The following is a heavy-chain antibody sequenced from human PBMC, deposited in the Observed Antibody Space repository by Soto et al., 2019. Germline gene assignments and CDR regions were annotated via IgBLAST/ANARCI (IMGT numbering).Heavy chain of an antibody. Sequence: ASVKVSCKASGYTFTSYGISWVRQAPGQGLEWMGWISAYNGNTNYAQKLQGRVTMTTDTSTSTAYMELRSLRSDDTAVYYCARWVPRITMVRGVWTPSDYYMDVWGKGTTVTVSS. CDR2: ISAYNGNT. CDR1: GYTFTSYG. D-gene: IGHD3-10*01. CDR3: ARWVPRITMVRGVWTPSDYYMDV. J-gene: IGHJ6*03. V-gene: IGHV1-18*01.